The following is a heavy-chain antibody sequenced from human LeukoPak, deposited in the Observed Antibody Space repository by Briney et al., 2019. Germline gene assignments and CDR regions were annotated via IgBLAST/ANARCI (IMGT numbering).Heavy chain of an antibody. V-gene: IGHV3-66*02. J-gene: IGHJ4*02. CDR3: AREIMITFGGVIPTPY. Sequence: GGSLRLPCAASGFTVSSNYMSWVRQAPGKGLEWVSVIYSGGSTYYADSVKGRFTISRDNSKNTLYPQMNSLRAEDTAVYYCAREIMITFGGVIPTPYWGQGTLVTVSS. D-gene: IGHD3-16*02. CDR2: IYSGGST. CDR1: GFTVSSNY.